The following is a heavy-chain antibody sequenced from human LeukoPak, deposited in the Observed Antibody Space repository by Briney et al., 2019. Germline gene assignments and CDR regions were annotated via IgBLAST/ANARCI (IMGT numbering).Heavy chain of an antibody. J-gene: IGHJ4*02. D-gene: IGHD1-1*01. V-gene: IGHV4-34*01. CDR1: GGSFSGYY. CDR3: ATTPPRR. CDR2: ISHSGST. Sequence: NPSETLSLTCAVYGGSFSGYYWSWIRQPPGKGLEWIGEISHSGSTNYNPSLKSRVTISVDTSKNQFSLKLSSVTAADTAVYYCATTPPRRWGQGTLVTVSS.